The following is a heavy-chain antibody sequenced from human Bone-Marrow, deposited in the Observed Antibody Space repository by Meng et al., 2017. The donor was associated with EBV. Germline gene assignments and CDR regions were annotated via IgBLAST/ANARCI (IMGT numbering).Heavy chain of an antibody. CDR3: ARGKRWVRNWFDP. D-gene: IGHD4-23*01. CDR1: GGSFSGYY. Sequence: QVQLQQWGAGLLKPSETLSLTCPVYGGSFSGYYWSWIRQPPGKGLEWIGEINHSGSTNYNPSLKSRVTISVDTSKNQFSLKLSSVTAADTAVYYCARGKRWVRNWFDPWGQGTLVTVSS. CDR2: INHSGST. V-gene: IGHV4-34*01. J-gene: IGHJ5*02.